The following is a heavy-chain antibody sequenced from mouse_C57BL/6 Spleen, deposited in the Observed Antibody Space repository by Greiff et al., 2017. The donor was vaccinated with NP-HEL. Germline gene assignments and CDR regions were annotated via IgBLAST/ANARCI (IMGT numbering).Heavy chain of an antibody. V-gene: IGHV1-81*01. CDR2: IYPRSGNT. CDR1: GYTFTSYG. Sequence: VMLQQSGAELARPGASVKLSCKASGYTFTSYGISWVKQRTGQGLEWIGEIYPRSGNTYYNEKFKGKATLTADKSSSTAYMELRSLTSEDSAVYFCARQIYYDYDDDFDYWGQGTTLTVSS. D-gene: IGHD2-4*01. CDR3: ARQIYYDYDDDFDY. J-gene: IGHJ2*01.